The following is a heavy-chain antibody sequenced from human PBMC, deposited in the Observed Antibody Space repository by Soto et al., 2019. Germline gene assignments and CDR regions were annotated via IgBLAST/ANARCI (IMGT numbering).Heavy chain of an antibody. Sequence: PGESLKISCKGSGYSFTSYWITWVRQMPGKGLEWMGRIDPSNSYTNYSPSFRSRVTISADMSKNQFSLNLRSATAADTAVYYCARVDHRGYFAILTDYWGQGTLVTVSS. D-gene: IGHD3-9*01. J-gene: IGHJ4*02. CDR3: ARVDHRGYFAILTDY. CDR1: GYSFTSYW. V-gene: IGHV5-10-1*01. CDR2: IDPSNSYT.